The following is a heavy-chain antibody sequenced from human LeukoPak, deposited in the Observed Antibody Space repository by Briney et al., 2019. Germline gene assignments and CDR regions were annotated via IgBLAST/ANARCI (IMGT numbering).Heavy chain of an antibody. V-gene: IGHV4-39*01. CDR2: IYYSGST. D-gene: IGHD3-3*01. J-gene: IGHJ3*02. CDR3: ARPTRYDFWSGYPGGAFDI. Sequence: PSETLSLTCTVSGGSISSSSYYWGWIRQPPGKGLEWIGSIYYSGSTYYNPSLKSRVTISVDTSKNQFSLKLSPVTAADTAVYYCARPTRYDFWSGYPGGAFDIWGQGTMVTVSS. CDR1: GGSISSSSYY.